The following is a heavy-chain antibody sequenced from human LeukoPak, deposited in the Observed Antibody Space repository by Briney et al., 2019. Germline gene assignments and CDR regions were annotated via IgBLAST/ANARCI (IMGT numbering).Heavy chain of an antibody. CDR3: AKGGGYEAQYYYYYLDV. CDR2: IRSDGSDK. CDR1: GFSFRDYG. J-gene: IGHJ6*03. D-gene: IGHD5-12*01. V-gene: IGHV3-30*02. Sequence: GGSLRLSCAASGFSFRDYGMHWVRRTPGKGLEWVAFIRSDGSDKYYADSVKGRFTVSRDNSKNTLYLQMKSLRAEDTAVYYCAKGGGYEAQYYYYYLDVWGKGTTVTISS.